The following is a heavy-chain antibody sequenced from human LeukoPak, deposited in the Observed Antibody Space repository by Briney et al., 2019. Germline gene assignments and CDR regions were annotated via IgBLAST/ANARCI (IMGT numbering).Heavy chain of an antibody. Sequence: SETLSLTCTVSGGSISSYYWSWIRQPPGKGLEWIAYINYSGSTNYNPSLKSRVTISVDTSQNQFSLKLSSVTAADTAVYFCARGAGWYSYWGQGTPVTVSS. CDR3: ARGAGWYSY. V-gene: IGHV4-59*01. CDR1: GGSISSYY. J-gene: IGHJ4*02. D-gene: IGHD6-19*01. CDR2: INYSGST.